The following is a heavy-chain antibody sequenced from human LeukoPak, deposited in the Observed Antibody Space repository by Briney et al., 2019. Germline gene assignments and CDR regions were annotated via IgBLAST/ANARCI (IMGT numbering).Heavy chain of an antibody. D-gene: IGHD4-17*01. CDR3: ASGYGDYVG. V-gene: IGHV4-34*01. CDR1: GGSFSDYY. CDR2: INHSGST. Sequence: PSETLSLTCAVYGGSFSDYYWSWIRQPPGKGLEWIGEINHSGSTNYNPSLKSRVTISVDTSKNQFSLKLSSVTAADTAVYYCASGYGDYVGWGQGTLVTVSS. J-gene: IGHJ4*02.